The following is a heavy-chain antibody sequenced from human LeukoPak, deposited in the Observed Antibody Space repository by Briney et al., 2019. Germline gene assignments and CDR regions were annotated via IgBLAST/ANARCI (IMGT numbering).Heavy chain of an antibody. CDR3: AQDSGDGYLQY. V-gene: IGHV4-4*07. Sequence: PSETLSLTCTVSGGSIRSYYWNWIRQPAGKGLEWIGRIQSSGTTNHNPSLKSRVTMSVDTSKNQFSLKLRSVTAADTAVYYCAQDSGDGYLQYWGQGTRVTVSS. J-gene: IGHJ1*01. CDR1: GGSIRSYY. D-gene: IGHD4-17*01. CDR2: IQSSGTT.